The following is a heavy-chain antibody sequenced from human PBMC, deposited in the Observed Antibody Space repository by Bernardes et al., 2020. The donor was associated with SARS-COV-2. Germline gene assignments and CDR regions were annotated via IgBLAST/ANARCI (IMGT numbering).Heavy chain of an antibody. Sequence: SETLSLTCTVSGGSINGYYWSWIRQPPGRGLEWIGYMYYGGSPNYNFSLRGRATIAVDTSKSQFSLKLNSVTAADTALYYCARTGAAGPKIPAYGMDVWGQGTTVTVSS. J-gene: IGHJ6*01. CDR3: ARTGAAGPKIPAYGMDV. V-gene: IGHV4-59*01. D-gene: IGHD6-13*01. CDR2: MYYGGSP. CDR1: GGSINGYY.